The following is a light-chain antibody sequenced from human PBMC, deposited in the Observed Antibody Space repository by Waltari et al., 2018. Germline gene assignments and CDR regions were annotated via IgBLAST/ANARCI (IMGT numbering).Light chain of an antibody. CDR2: KVS. V-gene: IGKV2-30*01. CDR3: XXGTHXXXT. CDR1: QSLVYTDGNTY. Sequence: DVVMTQSPLSLTVTLGQSASISCRSSQSLVYTDGNTYLNWFQQRPGQSPRRLIYKVSNRDSGVPDXXXXSGSXSDFXLKISRXXAEDVAIYYCXXGTHXXXTXGQGTKVEIK. J-gene: IGKJ1*01.